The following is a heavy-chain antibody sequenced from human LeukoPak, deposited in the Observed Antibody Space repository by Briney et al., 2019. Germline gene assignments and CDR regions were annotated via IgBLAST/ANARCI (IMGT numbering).Heavy chain of an antibody. CDR1: GCTFSSYA. D-gene: IGHD6-13*01. J-gene: IGHJ1*01. CDR2: IIPIFGTA. Sequence: SVKVSFKSSGCTFSSYAISWVRQAPAQGLEWMGMIIPIFGTANYAHKFQGRVTITTDKSTTTAYMELSSWRSEETAVYYCALTVSSSWYGYFQHWGQGTLVTVSS. V-gene: IGHV1-69*05. CDR3: ALTVSSSWYGYFQH.